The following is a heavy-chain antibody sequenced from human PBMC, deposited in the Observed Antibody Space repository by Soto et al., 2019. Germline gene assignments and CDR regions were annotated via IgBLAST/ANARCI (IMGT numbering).Heavy chain of an antibody. CDR2: ISYDGSNK. Sequence: PGGSLRLSCAASGFTFSSYGMHWVRQAPGKGLEWVAVISYDGSNKYYADSVKGRFTISRDNSKNTLYLQMNSLRAEDTAVYYCAKRTPLYYDFWSGTLDVWGQGTTVNVS. V-gene: IGHV3-30*18. CDR3: AKRTPLYYDFWSGTLDV. CDR1: GFTFSSYG. D-gene: IGHD3-3*01. J-gene: IGHJ6*02.